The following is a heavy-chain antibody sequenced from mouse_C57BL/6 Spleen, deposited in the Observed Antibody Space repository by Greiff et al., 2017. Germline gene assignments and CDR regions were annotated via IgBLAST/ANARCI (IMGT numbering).Heavy chain of an antibody. D-gene: IGHD2-4*01. J-gene: IGHJ1*03. Sequence: VKLQQSGPGLVQPSPSLSITCTVSGFSLTSYGVHWVRQSPGKGLEWLGVIGSGGSADYNAAFISSMSISKDNSKSHVFFIMNSLQADDTAIYYCGSYYDYRSFDVWGTGTTVTVSS. CDR2: IGSGGSA. V-gene: IGHV2-2*01. CDR1: GFSLTSYG. CDR3: GSYYDYRSFDV.